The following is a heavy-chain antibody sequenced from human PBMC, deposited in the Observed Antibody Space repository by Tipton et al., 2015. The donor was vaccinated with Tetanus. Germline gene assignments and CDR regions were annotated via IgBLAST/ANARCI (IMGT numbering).Heavy chain of an antibody. Sequence: SLRLSCAASGFIFSSYGIHWVRQAPGKGLEWVAVSWYDGTDKYYADSVKGRFTISRDSSKNTLYLQMNSLRAEDTAVYYCAREADCSGGSCFSVDFAPWGQGTLFTFSS. J-gene: IGHJ5*02. CDR2: SWYDGTDK. CDR1: GFIFSSYG. D-gene: IGHD2-15*01. V-gene: IGHV3-33*01. CDR3: AREADCSGGSCFSVDFAP.